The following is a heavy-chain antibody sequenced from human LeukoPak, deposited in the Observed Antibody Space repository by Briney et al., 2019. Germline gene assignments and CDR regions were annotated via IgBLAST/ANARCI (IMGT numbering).Heavy chain of an antibody. V-gene: IGHV4-38-2*02. Sequence: SETLSLTCAVSGYSISSDYYWGWIQQAPGKGLEWIGSVYHSGGAYYNPSLKSRVTISVDTSKKQFSLKLRSVTAADTAVYYCAREDYYYDESAQGANLGTFDYWGQGTLVTVSS. CDR3: AREDYYYDESAQGANLGTFDY. CDR1: GYSISSDYY. D-gene: IGHD3-22*01. CDR2: VYHSGGA. J-gene: IGHJ4*02.